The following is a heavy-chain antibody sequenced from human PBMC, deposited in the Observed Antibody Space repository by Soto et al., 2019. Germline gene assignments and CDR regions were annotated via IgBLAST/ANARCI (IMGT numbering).Heavy chain of an antibody. CDR2: ISGSGGST. Sequence: TGGSLRLSCAASGFTFSSYAMSWVRQAPGKGLEWVSAISGSGGSTYYADSVKGRFTISRDNAKNTLYLQMNSLRAEDTAVYYCARYCSGGSCFSALDIWGQGTMVTLSS. CDR1: GFTFSSYA. V-gene: IGHV3-23*01. J-gene: IGHJ3*02. CDR3: ARYCSGGSCFSALDI. D-gene: IGHD2-15*01.